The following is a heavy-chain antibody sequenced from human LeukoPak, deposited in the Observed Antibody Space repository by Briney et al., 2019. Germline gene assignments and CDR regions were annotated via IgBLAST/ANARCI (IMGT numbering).Heavy chain of an antibody. CDR3: ARGHYDSSGYYYERGAFDI. D-gene: IGHD3-22*01. CDR2: MNPNSGNT. Sequence: ASVKVSCKASGYTFTSYDINWVRQATGQGLEWMGWMNPNSGNTGYAQKFQGRVTITRNTSISTAYMELSSLRSEDTAVYYCARGHYDSSGYYYERGAFDIWGQGTMVTVSS. CDR1: GYTFTSYD. V-gene: IGHV1-8*01. J-gene: IGHJ3*02.